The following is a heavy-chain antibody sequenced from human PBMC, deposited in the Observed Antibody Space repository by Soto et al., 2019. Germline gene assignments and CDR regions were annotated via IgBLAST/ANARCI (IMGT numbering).Heavy chain of an antibody. CDR3: ARDASGWYERDY. D-gene: IGHD6-19*01. J-gene: IGHJ4*02. Sequence: QVQLVQSGAEVKKPGASVKVSCKASGYTFTTYDINWVRQATGQGLEWMGWMNPNSGNTGYAQKFQGRVTMTRNTSISTAYTELSSLRSEDTAVYDCARDASGWYERDYWGQGILVTVSS. CDR1: GYTFTTYD. V-gene: IGHV1-8*01. CDR2: MNPNSGNT.